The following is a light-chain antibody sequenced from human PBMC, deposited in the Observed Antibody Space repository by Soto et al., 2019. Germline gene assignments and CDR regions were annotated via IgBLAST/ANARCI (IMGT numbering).Light chain of an antibody. J-gene: IGKJ3*01. CDR1: QNVRIY. V-gene: IGKV1-5*03. CDR2: QTS. CDR3: QQYYIYPPA. Sequence: DIQMTQSPSTLSASVGDRVTITCRASQNVRIYLDWYQQKPGKAPKLLIYQTSSLQSGVPSRFRGSGSETEFTLAISSLQPEDFATYYCQQYYIYPPAFGLGTKVEIK.